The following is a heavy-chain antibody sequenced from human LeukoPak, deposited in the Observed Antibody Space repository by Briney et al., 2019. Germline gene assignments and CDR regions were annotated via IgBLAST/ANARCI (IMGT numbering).Heavy chain of an antibody. Sequence: SETLSLTCTVSGGSISSYYWSWIRQPAGKGLEWIGRIYTIGSTNYNPSLKSRVTMSVDTSKNQFSLKLSSVTAADTAVYYCAREVVAAAGTGYYYYYMDVWGKGTTVTVSS. CDR1: GGSISSYY. CDR3: AREVVAAAGTGYYYYYMDV. CDR2: IYTIGST. J-gene: IGHJ6*03. V-gene: IGHV4-4*07. D-gene: IGHD6-13*01.